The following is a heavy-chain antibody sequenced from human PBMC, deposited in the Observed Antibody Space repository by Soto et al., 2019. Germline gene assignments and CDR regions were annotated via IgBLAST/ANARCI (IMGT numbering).Heavy chain of an antibody. Sequence: QVQLVESGGGVVQPGRSLRLSCAASGFTFSNYGMHWVRQAPGKGLEWVAVIWYDGSNKYYADSVKGRFTISRDNSKNTLYLQMNSLRAEDTAMYYCASFVDQLPYWGQGTLVTVSS. CDR1: GFTFSNYG. CDR2: IWYDGSNK. J-gene: IGHJ4*02. D-gene: IGHD2-2*01. V-gene: IGHV3-33*01. CDR3: ASFVDQLPY.